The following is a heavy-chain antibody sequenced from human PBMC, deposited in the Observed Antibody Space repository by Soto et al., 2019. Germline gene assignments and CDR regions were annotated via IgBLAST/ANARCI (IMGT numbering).Heavy chain of an antibody. V-gene: IGHV3-74*01. J-gene: IGHJ3*01. D-gene: IGHD1-26*01. CDR2: IHSDGSST. CDR3: ARGDRGAFDL. CDR1: GFTFSYYW. Sequence: EVQLLESGGGLVQPGVSLRLSCAASGFTFSYYWMHWVRQAPGMGLVWVSRIHSDGSSTTYADSVKGRFTIYRDNARNTLYLHMNSLRGEDTAVYYCARGDRGAFDLWGQGTVVTVSS.